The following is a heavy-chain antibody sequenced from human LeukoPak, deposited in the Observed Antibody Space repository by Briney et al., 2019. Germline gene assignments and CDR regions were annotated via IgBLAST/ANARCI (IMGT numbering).Heavy chain of an antibody. CDR2: ISYDGSKK. D-gene: IGHD1-26*01. CDR1: GFTFSTYA. J-gene: IGHJ4*02. V-gene: IGHV3-30*04. Sequence: GGSLRLSCAASGFTFSTYAIHWVRQAPGKGPEWVAVISYDGSKKFYADSLKGRFTISRDNSKNTLYLQMNSLRAEDTGVYYCARSRDTGGHFDYWGQGTPVTVS. CDR3: ARSRDTGGHFDY.